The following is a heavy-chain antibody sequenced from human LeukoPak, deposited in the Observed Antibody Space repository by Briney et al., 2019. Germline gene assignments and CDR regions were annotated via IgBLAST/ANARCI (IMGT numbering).Heavy chain of an antibody. J-gene: IGHJ5*02. Sequence: SETLSLTCTVSGGSISSYYWSWIRQPPGKGLEWIGYIYYSGSTNYNPSLKSRVTISVDTSKNQFSLKLSSVSAADTAVYYCARVSWGYGSGSYRDWFDPWGQGTLVTVSS. CDR3: ARVSWGYGSGSYRDWFDP. CDR1: GGSISSYY. V-gene: IGHV4-59*01. CDR2: IYYSGST. D-gene: IGHD3-10*01.